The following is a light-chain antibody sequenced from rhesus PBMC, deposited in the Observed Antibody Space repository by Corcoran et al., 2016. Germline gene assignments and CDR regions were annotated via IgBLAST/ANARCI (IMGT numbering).Light chain of an antibody. Sequence: QVILTQSPATLSLSPGERATLSCRASQSVSSYLAWYQQKPGQAPRLLIYGASSRATGIPDRVSGSGSGTDFTLTISSLEPEDVGVYHCYQHSSGLTFGGGTKVEIK. J-gene: IGKJ4*01. CDR1: QSVSSY. CDR2: GAS. CDR3: YQHSSGLT. V-gene: IGKV3-10*01.